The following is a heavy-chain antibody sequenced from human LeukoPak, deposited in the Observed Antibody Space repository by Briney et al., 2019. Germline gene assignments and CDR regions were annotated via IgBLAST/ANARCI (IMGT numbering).Heavy chain of an antibody. D-gene: IGHD3-10*01. V-gene: IGHV3-74*01. Sequence: GGSLRLSCTASGFTFSSYWMHWVRQAPGKGLVWVSRIKNDGTSTDYADSVKGRFTISRDNARNKLYLLMNSLRPEDTAMHYCTRDRVAPFDYWGPGTLVTVSS. CDR3: TRDRVAPFDY. CDR2: IKNDGTST. J-gene: IGHJ4*02. CDR1: GFTFSSYW.